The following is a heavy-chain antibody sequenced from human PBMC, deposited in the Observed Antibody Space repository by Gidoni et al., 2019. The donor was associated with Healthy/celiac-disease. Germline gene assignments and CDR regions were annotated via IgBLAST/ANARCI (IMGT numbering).Heavy chain of an antibody. V-gene: IGHV3-30*04. D-gene: IGHD3-16*01. CDR3: ARVGVGISVGLRLGELLSPRFDY. CDR2: ISYDGRNK. J-gene: IGHJ4*02. Sequence: QVQLVVSGGGVVQPGRSLRLSCSASGFTFSSSPMHWVRQAPGKGLEWGAVISYDGRNKYYEESGKGRFTISRDNDKNTLYLKMNSLRDEDTAVYYGARVGVGISVGLRLGELLSPRFDYWGQGTLVTVSS. CDR1: GFTFSSSP.